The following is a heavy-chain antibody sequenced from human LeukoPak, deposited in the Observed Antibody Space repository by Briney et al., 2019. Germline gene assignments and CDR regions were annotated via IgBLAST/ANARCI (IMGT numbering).Heavy chain of an antibody. Sequence: PSETLPLTCTVSGGSISSSSYYWGWIRQPPGKGLEWIGSIYYSGSTYYNPSLKSRVTISVDTSKNQFSLKLSSVTAADTAVYYCARITVTTGGVDYWGQGTLVTVSS. J-gene: IGHJ4*02. D-gene: IGHD4-17*01. CDR2: IYYSGST. CDR1: GGSISSSSYY. V-gene: IGHV4-39*01. CDR3: ARITVTTGGVDY.